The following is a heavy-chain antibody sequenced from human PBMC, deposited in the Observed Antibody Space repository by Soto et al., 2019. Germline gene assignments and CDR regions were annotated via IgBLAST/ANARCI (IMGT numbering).Heavy chain of an antibody. V-gene: IGHV4-59*08. CDR3: ASVVPAAFLSDYYYYMDV. J-gene: IGHJ6*03. D-gene: IGHD2-2*01. CDR2: IYYSGST. Sequence: SETLSLTCTVSGGSISSYYWSWIRQPPGKGLEWIGYIYYSGSTNYNPSLKSRVTISVDTSKNQFSLKLSSVTAADTAVYYCASVVPAAFLSDYYYYMDVWGKGTTVTVSS. CDR1: GGSISSYY.